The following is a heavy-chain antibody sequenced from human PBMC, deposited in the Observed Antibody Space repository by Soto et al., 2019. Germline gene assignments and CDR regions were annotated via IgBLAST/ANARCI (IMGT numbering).Heavy chain of an antibody. CDR3: AKAPAPDYGSGSYDYFDY. D-gene: IGHD3-10*01. J-gene: IGHJ4*02. Sequence: EVQLLESGGGLVQPGGSLRLSCAASGFTFSSYAMSWVRQAPGKGLEWVSAISGSGGSTYYADSVKGRFTISRDNSKNTLYLQMNSLRAEDTAVYYCAKAPAPDYGSGSYDYFDYWGQGTLVTVSS. V-gene: IGHV3-23*01. CDR1: GFTFSSYA. CDR2: ISGSGGST.